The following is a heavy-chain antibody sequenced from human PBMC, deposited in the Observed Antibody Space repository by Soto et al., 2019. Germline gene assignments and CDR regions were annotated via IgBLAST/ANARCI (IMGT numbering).Heavy chain of an antibody. CDR2: ISGSGGST. D-gene: IGHD3-22*01. V-gene: IGHV3-23*01. Sequence: GESLKISCAAPGFTFSSYAMSWVRQAPGKGLEWVSAISGSGGSTYYADSVKGRFTISRDNSKNTLYLQMNSLRAEDTAVYYCAKVGYYDSSGYDPLAFDIWGQGTMVTVSS. CDR3: AKVGYYDSSGYDPLAFDI. CDR1: GFTFSSYA. J-gene: IGHJ3*02.